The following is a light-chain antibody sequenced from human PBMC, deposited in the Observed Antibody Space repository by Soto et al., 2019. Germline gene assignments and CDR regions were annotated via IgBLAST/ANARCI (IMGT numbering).Light chain of an antibody. J-gene: IGKJ3*01. V-gene: IGKV3-20*01. CDR2: GAS. Sequence: IVLTQSPGTLSLSPGERATLSCGASQSVTNNFLAWYQQKPGQAPRLLIYGASSRATGVPDRFSGSGSGTDFTLTIRRLEPGDFAVYYCQQYGTPLFTVGPGTKVDIK. CDR1: QSVTNNF. CDR3: QQYGTPLFT.